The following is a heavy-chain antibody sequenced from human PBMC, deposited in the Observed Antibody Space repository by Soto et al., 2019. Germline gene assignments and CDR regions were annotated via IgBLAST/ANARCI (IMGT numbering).Heavy chain of an antibody. V-gene: IGHV4-34*01. CDR3: ARAPTYYYDSSGRNYFDY. CDR2: INHSGST. D-gene: IGHD3-22*01. Sequence: QVQLQQWGAGLLKPSETLSLTCAVYGGSFSGYYWSWIRQPPGKGLEWIGEINHSGSTNYNPSLKSRVIISVDTSKTQFALKLSSVTAADTAVYYCARAPTYYYDSSGRNYFDYWGQGTLVTVSS. J-gene: IGHJ4*02. CDR1: GGSFSGYY.